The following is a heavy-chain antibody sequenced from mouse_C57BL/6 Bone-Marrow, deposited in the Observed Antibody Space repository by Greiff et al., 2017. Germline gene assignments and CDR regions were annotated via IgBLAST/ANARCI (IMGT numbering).Heavy chain of an antibody. CDR3: ASYDCGRDGFAY. CDR1: GYTFTSYW. J-gene: IGHJ3*01. D-gene: IGHD1-1*01. Sequence: QVQLQQPGAELVRPGTSVKLSCKASGYTFTSYWMHWVKQRPGQGLEWIGVIDPSDSYTNYNQKFKGKATLTVDTSSSTAYVQLSSLTSEDSAVYYCASYDCGRDGFAYWGQGTLVTVSA. V-gene: IGHV1-59*01. CDR2: IDPSDSYT.